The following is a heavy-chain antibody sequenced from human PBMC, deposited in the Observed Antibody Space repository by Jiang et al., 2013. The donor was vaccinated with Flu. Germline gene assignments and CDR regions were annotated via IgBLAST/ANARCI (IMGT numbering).Heavy chain of an antibody. V-gene: IGHV3-30*02. CDR2: IRYDGSNK. CDR1: GFTFSSYG. CDR3: ANQQRGYYYGSGSTPVY. J-gene: IGHJ4*02. D-gene: IGHD3-10*01. Sequence: ASGFTFSSYGMHWVRQAPGKGLEWVAFIRYDGSNKYYADSVKGRFTISRDNSKNTLYLQMNSLRAEDTAVYYCANQQRGYYYGSGSTPVYWGQGTLVTVSS.